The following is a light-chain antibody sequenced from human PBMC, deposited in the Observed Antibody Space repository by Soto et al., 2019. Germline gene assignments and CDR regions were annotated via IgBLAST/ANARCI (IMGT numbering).Light chain of an antibody. J-gene: IGLJ1*01. CDR1: SSDVGGYNY. CDR3: CSYAGSYTYL. Sequence: QSVLTQPRSVSGSPGQSVTISCTGTSSDVGGYNYVSWYQQHPGKAPKFMIYDVSERPSGVPDRFSASKSGNTASLTISGLQAADEADYYCCSYAGSYTYLFGTGTKLTVL. CDR2: DVS. V-gene: IGLV2-11*01.